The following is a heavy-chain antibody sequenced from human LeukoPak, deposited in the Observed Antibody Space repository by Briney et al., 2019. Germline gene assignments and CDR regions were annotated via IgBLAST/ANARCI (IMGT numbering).Heavy chain of an antibody. CDR1: VTFSNAW. Sequence: GGSLRLSCAASVTFSNAWMNWVRQAPGKGLEWVGHFKIKADGGTTDYAAPVKDRFTISRDDSQNTLYLQTNSLKTEDTAVYYCAADMVHGGGWGFDYWGQGTLITVSS. D-gene: IGHD4/OR15-4a*01. CDR2: FKIKADGGTT. CDR3: AADMVHGGGWGFDY. J-gene: IGHJ4*02. V-gene: IGHV3-15*01.